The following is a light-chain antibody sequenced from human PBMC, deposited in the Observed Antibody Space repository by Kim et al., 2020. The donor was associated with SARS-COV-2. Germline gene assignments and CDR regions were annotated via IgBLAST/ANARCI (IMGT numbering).Light chain of an antibody. CDR1: QSVSRN. J-gene: IGKJ1*01. CDR3: QQYNSWPRT. Sequence: VSPGERATLSCRASQSVSRNLAWYQQKPGQVPRLLIYGASTRATGIPARFSGSGSGTEFILTISSLQSEDFAVYYCQQYNSWPRTFGQGTKVDIK. CDR2: GAS. V-gene: IGKV3-15*01.